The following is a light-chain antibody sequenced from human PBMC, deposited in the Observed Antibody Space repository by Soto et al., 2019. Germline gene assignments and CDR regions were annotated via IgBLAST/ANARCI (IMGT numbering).Light chain of an antibody. J-gene: IGKJ1*01. CDR1: HGISSA. CDR2: DAS. CDR3: QQYNSYSPWT. Sequence: AIQLTQSPSSLSASVGDRVTITCRALHGISSALAWYQQKPGKAPKLLIYDASSLESGVPSRFSGSGSGTEFTLTISSLQPDDFATYYCQQYNSYSPWTFGQGTKVDI. V-gene: IGKV1-13*02.